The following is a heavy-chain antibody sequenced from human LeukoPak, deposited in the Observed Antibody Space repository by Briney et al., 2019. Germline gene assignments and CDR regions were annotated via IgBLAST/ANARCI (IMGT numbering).Heavy chain of an antibody. CDR2: IIPIFGTA. CDR1: GGTFSSYA. D-gene: IGHD5-24*01. J-gene: IGHJ4*02. Sequence: SVKVSCKASGGTFSSYAISWVRQAPGQGLEWMGGIIPIFGTANYAQKFQGRVTITADESTSTAYMELSSLRSEDTAVYYCARVQWLQYYCDYWGQGTLVTVSS. V-gene: IGHV1-69*13. CDR3: ARVQWLQYYCDY.